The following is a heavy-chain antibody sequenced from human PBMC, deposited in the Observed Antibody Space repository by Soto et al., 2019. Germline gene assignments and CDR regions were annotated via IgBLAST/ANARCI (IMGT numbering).Heavy chain of an antibody. CDR3: ARVFEGGYSYGYFDY. J-gene: IGHJ4*02. CDR1: SGSISSSNW. Sequence: SETLSLTCAVSSGSISSSNWWSWVRQPPGKGLEWIGEIYHSGSTNYNPSLKSRVTISVDKSKNQFSLKLSSVTAADTAVYYCARVFEGGYSYGYFDYWGQGTLVTVSS. D-gene: IGHD5-18*01. CDR2: IYHSGST. V-gene: IGHV4-4*02.